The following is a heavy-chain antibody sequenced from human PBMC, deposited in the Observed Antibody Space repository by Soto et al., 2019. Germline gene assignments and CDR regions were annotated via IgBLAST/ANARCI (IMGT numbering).Heavy chain of an antibody. Sequence: PGGSLRLSCAASGFTFSSYGMHWVRQAPGKGLEWVAVIWYDGSNKYYADSVKGRFTISRDNSKNTLYLQMNSLRAEDTAVYYCARDPILGYCSGGSCLGNDAFDIWGQGTMVTVSS. CDR1: GFTFSSYG. CDR2: IWYDGSNK. V-gene: IGHV3-33*01. CDR3: ARDPILGYCSGGSCLGNDAFDI. D-gene: IGHD2-15*01. J-gene: IGHJ3*02.